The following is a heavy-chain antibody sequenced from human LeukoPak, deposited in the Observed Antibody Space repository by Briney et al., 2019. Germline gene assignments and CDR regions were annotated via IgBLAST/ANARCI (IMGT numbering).Heavy chain of an antibody. D-gene: IGHD6-6*01. Sequence: ASVKVSCKASGYTFIGYYMHWVRQAPGQGLEWMGWINPSGGSTSYAQKFQGRVTMTRDTSTNTVYMELSSLRSEDTAVFYCVRGASSIAALNPFWYFDLWGRGTLVTVSS. J-gene: IGHJ2*01. V-gene: IGHV1-46*01. CDR2: INPSGGST. CDR3: VRGASSIAALNPFWYFDL. CDR1: GYTFIGYY.